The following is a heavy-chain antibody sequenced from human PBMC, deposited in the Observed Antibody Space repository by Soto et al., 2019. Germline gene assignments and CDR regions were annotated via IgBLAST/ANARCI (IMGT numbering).Heavy chain of an antibody. CDR3: APYGSGIYYISRDQY. CDR2: IDHNGHT. Sequence: QVQLQQWGAGLLKPSETLSLTCAVYGGSFSGYCWSWIRQSPGKGLEWIGEIDHNGHTNYNPSLKSRVTISVVKSKNQFSLRLSSTTAADTVTYYCAPYGSGIYYISRDQYWGQGTLVTVSS. J-gene: IGHJ4*02. D-gene: IGHD3-10*01. V-gene: IGHV4-34*01. CDR1: GGSFSGYC.